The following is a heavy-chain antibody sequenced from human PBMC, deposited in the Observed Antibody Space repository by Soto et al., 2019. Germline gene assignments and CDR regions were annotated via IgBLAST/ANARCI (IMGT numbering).Heavy chain of an antibody. V-gene: IGHV1-69*04. CDR3: AREVSAAAGNYYYYYMDV. D-gene: IGHD6-13*01. CDR2: IIPILGIA. Sequence: ASVKVSCKASGGTFSSYTISWVRQAPGQGLEWMGRIIPILGIANYAQKFQGRVTITADKSTSTAYMELSSLRSEDTAVYYCAREVSAAAGNYYYYYMDVWGKGTTVTVSS. CDR1: GGTFSSYT. J-gene: IGHJ6*03.